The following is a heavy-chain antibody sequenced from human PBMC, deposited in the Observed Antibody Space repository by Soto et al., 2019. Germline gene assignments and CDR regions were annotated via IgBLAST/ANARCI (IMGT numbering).Heavy chain of an antibody. Sequence: GGSLRLSCAASGFTFRNYAMSWVRQAPGKGLEWVSAISGSVSSTYYADSVKGRFTISRDHSKNTLYLQMSSLRAEDTAVYYCAKDGWELLRGFDPWGQGTLVTVSS. J-gene: IGHJ5*02. CDR1: GFTFRNYA. D-gene: IGHD1-26*01. CDR3: AKDGWELLRGFDP. CDR2: ISGSVSST. V-gene: IGHV3-23*01.